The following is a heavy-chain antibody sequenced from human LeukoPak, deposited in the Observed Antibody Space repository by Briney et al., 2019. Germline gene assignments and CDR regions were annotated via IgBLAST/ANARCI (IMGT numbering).Heavy chain of an antibody. D-gene: IGHD2-2*03. CDR1: GYTFTGYY. J-gene: IGHJ4*02. CDR3: ARMAGYCSSTSCYGSGYFGY. Sequence: ASVKVSCKASGYTFTGYYMHWVRQAPGQGLEWMGWINPNSGGTNYAQKFQGRVTMTRDTSISTAYMELSRLRSDDTAVYYCARMAGYCSSTSCYGSGYFGYWGQGTLVTVSS. CDR2: INPNSGGT. V-gene: IGHV1-2*02.